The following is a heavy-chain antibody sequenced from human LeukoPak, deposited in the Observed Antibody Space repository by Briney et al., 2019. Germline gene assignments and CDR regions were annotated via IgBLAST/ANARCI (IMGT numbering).Heavy chain of an antibody. Sequence: GGSLRLSCAASGFTFSTYGMHWVRQAPGKGPVWVSRINNDGSGTTYADSVKGRFTISRDDAKNTLYLQMNSLRAEDTAVYYCVRGGESTWSWGQGTLVTVSS. CDR3: VRGGESTWS. CDR1: GFTFSTYG. D-gene: IGHD2-15*01. J-gene: IGHJ5*02. V-gene: IGHV3-74*01. CDR2: INNDGSGT.